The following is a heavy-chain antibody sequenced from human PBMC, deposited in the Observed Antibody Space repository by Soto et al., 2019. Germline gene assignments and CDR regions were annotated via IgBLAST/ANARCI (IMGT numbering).Heavy chain of an antibody. CDR1: GGTFSSYA. D-gene: IGHD2-2*01. CDR3: VASPRYCSSTSCPIDAFDI. V-gene: IGHV1-69*01. Sequence: QVQLVQSGAEVKKPGSSVKVSCKASGGTFSSYAISWVRQAPGQGLEWMGGIIPIFGTANYAQKFQGRVTITADESTSTAYMELSSLRSEDTAVYYCVASPRYCSSTSCPIDAFDIWGQGTMVTVSS. CDR2: IIPIFGTA. J-gene: IGHJ3*02.